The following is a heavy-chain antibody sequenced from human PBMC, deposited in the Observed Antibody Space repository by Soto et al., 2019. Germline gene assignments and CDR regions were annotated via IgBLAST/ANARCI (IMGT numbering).Heavy chain of an antibody. CDR1: GFTFSSYS. Sequence: GGSLRLSCAASGFTFSSYSMNWVRQAPGKGLEWVSSISSSSSYIYYADSVKGRFTISRDNAKNSLYLQMNSLRAEDTAVYYCARALAIAATYYYYGMDVWGQGTTVTVSS. D-gene: IGHD6-6*01. V-gene: IGHV3-21*01. J-gene: IGHJ6*02. CDR3: ARALAIAATYYYYGMDV. CDR2: ISSSSSYI.